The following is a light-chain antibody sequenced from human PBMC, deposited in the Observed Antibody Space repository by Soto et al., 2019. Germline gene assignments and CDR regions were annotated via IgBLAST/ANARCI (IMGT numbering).Light chain of an antibody. CDR2: GAS. Sequence: EIVLTQSPGTLSLSPGERATLSCRDSQSISSSYLAWYQQKPGQAPRLLIYGASSRATGIPDRFSGSGSGTDFTLTISRLEPEDFAVYYCQQYGSSLLYTFGPGTKLEIK. CDR3: QQYGSSLLYT. J-gene: IGKJ2*01. CDR1: QSISSSY. V-gene: IGKV3-20*01.